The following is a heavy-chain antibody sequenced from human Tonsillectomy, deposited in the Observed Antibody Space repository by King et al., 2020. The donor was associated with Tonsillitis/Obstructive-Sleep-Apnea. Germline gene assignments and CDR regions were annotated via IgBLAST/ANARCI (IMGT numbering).Heavy chain of an antibody. Sequence: HVQLVESGGGVVQPGRSLRLSCAASGFTFSSYAMHWVRQAPGKGLEWVAVISYDGSNTYYTDSVKGRFTISRDNSKNTVYLQMNSLRAEDTAVYYCVWFGTTVLDYWGQGTLVTVSS. V-gene: IGHV3-30*04. D-gene: IGHD3-10*01. CDR1: GFTFSSYA. CDR2: ISYDGSNT. CDR3: VWFGTTVLDY. J-gene: IGHJ4*02.